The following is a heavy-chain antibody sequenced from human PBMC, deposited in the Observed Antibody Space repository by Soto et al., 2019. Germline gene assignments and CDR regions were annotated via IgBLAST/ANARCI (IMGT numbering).Heavy chain of an antibody. V-gene: IGHV4-31*03. CDR1: GGSISSGGYY. CDR2: IYYSGST. J-gene: IGHJ5*02. CDR3: ATLRKTRGWFDP. Sequence: QVQLQESGPGLVKPSQTLSLTCTVSGGSISSGGYYWSWIRQHPGKGLEWIGYIYYSGSTYYNPSLKRRVTISVDTSKSQFSLKLSSVTAADTAVYYCATLRKTRGWFDPWGQGTLVTVSS. D-gene: IGHD6-6*01.